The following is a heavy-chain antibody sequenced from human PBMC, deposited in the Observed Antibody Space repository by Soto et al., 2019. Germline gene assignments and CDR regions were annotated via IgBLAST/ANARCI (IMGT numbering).Heavy chain of an antibody. Sequence: GASVKVSCKASGYTFTSYGFGWVRQAPGQGLEWMGWISAYNGNTKYTQKLQGRVTMTTDTSTSTAYMELRSLRSDDTAVYYCARDRASAHDILTGLHWFDPWGQGTLVTVSS. CDR3: ARDRASAHDILTGLHWFDP. D-gene: IGHD3-9*01. V-gene: IGHV1-18*01. CDR2: ISAYNGNT. J-gene: IGHJ5*02. CDR1: GYTFTSYG.